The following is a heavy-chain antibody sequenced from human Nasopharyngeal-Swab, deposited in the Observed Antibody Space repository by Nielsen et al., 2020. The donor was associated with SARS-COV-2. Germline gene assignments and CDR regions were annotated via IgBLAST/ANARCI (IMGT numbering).Heavy chain of an antibody. Sequence: GESLKISCVASGFTFSSYAMSWVRQAPGKGLEWVSTLSGGGGSTYYADSVKGRFTISRDNSKNTLDLQMNSLRAGETGVYYFAKGRHDSSGYGGDRGQGNL. V-gene: IGHV3-23*01. CDR3: AKGRHDSSGYGGD. CDR1: GFTFSSYA. J-gene: IGHJ1*01. D-gene: IGHD3-22*01. CDR2: LSGGGGST.